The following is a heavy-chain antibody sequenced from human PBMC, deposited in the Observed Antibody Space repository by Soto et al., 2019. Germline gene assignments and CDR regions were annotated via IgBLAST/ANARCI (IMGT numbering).Heavy chain of an antibody. V-gene: IGHV1-69*11. CDR3: ARCPQPPDTADPYAVDV. CDR2: IVPSVDTT. D-gene: IGHD5-18*01. J-gene: IGHJ6*02. Sequence: SVKVSCKASGGTFSRSGFHWVRQAPGQGLEWMGMIVPSVDTTNYAQKFQARVTISADQFTSTVYMELRSLRSEDTAVYYCARCPQPPDTADPYAVDVSGQGTRVTVSS. CDR1: GGTFSRSG.